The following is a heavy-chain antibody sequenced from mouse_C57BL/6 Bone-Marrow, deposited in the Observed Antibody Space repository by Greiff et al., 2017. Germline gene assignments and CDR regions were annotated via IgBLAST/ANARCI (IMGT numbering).Heavy chain of an antibody. Sequence: QVTLKVSGPGILQPSQTLSLTCSFSGFSLSTFGMGVGWIRQPSGKGLEWLAPIWWDDDKYYNPALKSRLTISKDTSKNQVFLKIANVDTADTATYYCARTEPRDYYGSSSFAYWGQGTLVTVSA. CDR3: ARTEPRDYYGSSSFAY. CDR2: IWWDDDK. CDR1: GFSLSTFGMG. D-gene: IGHD1-1*01. V-gene: IGHV8-8*01. J-gene: IGHJ3*01.